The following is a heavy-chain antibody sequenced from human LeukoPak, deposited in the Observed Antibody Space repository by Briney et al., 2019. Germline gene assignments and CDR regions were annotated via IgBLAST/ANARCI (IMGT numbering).Heavy chain of an antibody. D-gene: IGHD2-2*01. V-gene: IGHV3-23*01. Sequence: GGSLRLSCAASGFTFSSYAMNWVRQAPGKGLEWVSATGSTGVSTFYADSVKGRFTISRDNSKNTLYLQMNSLRAEDTAVYYCAKDIGIVVVPAAFDPWGQGTLVTVSS. CDR1: GFTFSSYA. CDR2: TGSTGVST. CDR3: AKDIGIVVVPAAFDP. J-gene: IGHJ5*02.